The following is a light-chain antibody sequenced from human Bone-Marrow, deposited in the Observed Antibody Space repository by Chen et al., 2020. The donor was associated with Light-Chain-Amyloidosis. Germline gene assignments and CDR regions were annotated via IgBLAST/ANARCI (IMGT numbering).Light chain of an antibody. J-gene: IGKJ4*01. CDR2: ASS. V-gene: IGKV3-20*01. Sequence: VILTQSPGTLSLSPGEVATLSCRASQSVDSNFLAWYQQRPGQAPRLLIYASSTRTTGVPPRFSGRGSGTDFTLIISEVEPEDFAFYYCQYYDDSLLTFGGGTKV. CDR3: QYYDDSLLT. CDR1: QSVDSNF.